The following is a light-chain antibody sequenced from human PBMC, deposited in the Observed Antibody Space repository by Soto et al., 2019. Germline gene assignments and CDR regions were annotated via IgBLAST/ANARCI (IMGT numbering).Light chain of an antibody. CDR3: SSYTSSSPCV. CDR1: SSDVGGYKY. CDR2: EVS. J-gene: IGLJ1*01. V-gene: IGLV2-14*01. Sequence: QSALTQPASVSGSPGRSITISCTGTSSDVGGYKYVSWYQQHPGKAPKLMIYEVSNRPSGVSNRFSGSKSGNTASLTISGLQAEDEADYYCSSYTSSSPCVFGTGTKVTVL.